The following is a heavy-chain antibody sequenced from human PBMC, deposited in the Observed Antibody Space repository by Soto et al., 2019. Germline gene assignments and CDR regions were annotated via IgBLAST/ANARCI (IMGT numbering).Heavy chain of an antibody. J-gene: IGHJ3*02. CDR1: GGSISSYY. CDR2: IYYSGST. V-gene: IGHV4-59*01. Sequence: QVQLQESGPGLVKPSETLSLTCTVSGGSISSYYWSWIRQPPGKGLEWIGYIYYSGSTNYNPSLKSRVTISVDTSKNQFSLKLSSVTAADTAVYYCARERAGAFDIWGQGTIVTVSS. CDR3: ARERAGAFDI.